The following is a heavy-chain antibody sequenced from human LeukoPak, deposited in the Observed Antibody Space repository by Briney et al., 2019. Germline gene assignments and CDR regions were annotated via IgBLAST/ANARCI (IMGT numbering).Heavy chain of an antibody. CDR3: ARTSIAARRANAFDI. CDR2: IYHSGST. J-gene: IGHJ3*02. V-gene: IGHV4-30-2*01. Sequence: SETLSLTCAVSGGSISSGGYSWSWIRQPPGKGLEWIGYIYHSGSTYYNPSLKSRVTISVDRSKNQFSLKLSSVTATDTAVYYCARTSIAARRANAFDIWGQGTMVTVSS. D-gene: IGHD6-6*01. CDR1: GGSISSGGYS.